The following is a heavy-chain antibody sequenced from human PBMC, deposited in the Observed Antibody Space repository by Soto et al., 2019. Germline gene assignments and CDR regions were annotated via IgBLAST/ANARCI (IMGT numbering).Heavy chain of an antibody. Sequence: QVQLVQSGAEVKKPGSSVKVSCKASGGTLSNYAFTWVRQAPGQGLEWMGGIIPIFNTANYAQRFQGRVTITADESTSTAYMDLNSLRSEDTAVYYCARVRPTDYVGNYTNGMDVWGQGTPVTVSS. D-gene: IGHD4-17*01. CDR1: GGTLSNYA. J-gene: IGHJ6*02. CDR2: IIPIFNTA. CDR3: ARVRPTDYVGNYTNGMDV. V-gene: IGHV1-69*01.